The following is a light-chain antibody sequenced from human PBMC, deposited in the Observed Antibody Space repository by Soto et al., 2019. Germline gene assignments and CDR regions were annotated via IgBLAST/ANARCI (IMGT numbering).Light chain of an antibody. V-gene: IGKV1-5*01. J-gene: IGKJ2*01. CDR2: GPS. CDR1: QRITNW. CDR3: QQYNNYPYT. Sequence: GDRVTITCRTSQRITNWLAWYQQKPGKAPKLLIYGPSTWETGAPSRFSGSGSGTEFTLTISSLQPDDFATYFCQQYNNYPYTSGQGTKLEIK.